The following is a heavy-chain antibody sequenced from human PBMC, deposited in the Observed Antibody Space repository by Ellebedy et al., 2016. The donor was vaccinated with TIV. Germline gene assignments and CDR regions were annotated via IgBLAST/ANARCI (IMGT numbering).Heavy chain of an antibody. CDR1: GDTLTKLS. Sequence: AASVKVSCKASGDTLTKLSMHWVRQAPGQGLEWLGAFDPEDGKTIYAQKVQGRVTTTEDTSTDTAYMELSSLRSEDTAVYYCATAYGDYVHDAFDIWGQGTMVTVSS. V-gene: IGHV1-24*01. D-gene: IGHD4-17*01. CDR3: ATAYGDYVHDAFDI. J-gene: IGHJ3*02. CDR2: FDPEDGKT.